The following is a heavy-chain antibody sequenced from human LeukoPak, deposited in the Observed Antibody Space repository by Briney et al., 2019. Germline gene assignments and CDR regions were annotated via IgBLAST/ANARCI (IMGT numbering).Heavy chain of an antibody. CDR1: GFTFSSYA. Sequence: GGSLRLSCAASGFTFSSYAMSWVRQAPRKGLEWVSAISGSGGSTYYADSVKGRFTISRDNSKNTLYLQMNSLRAEDTAVYYCAKEGVGMATSFKAPKTFDDWGQGTLVTVSS. V-gene: IGHV3-23*01. CDR2: ISGSGGST. CDR3: AKEGVGMATSFKAPKTFDD. D-gene: IGHD5-24*01. J-gene: IGHJ4*02.